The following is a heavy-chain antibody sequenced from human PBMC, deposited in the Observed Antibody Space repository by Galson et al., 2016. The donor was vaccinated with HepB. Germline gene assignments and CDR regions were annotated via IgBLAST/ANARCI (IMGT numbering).Heavy chain of an antibody. D-gene: IGHD5-24*01. CDR1: GFSVSHHY. CDR2: IYYDGST. CDR3: ARDFRDGYARRLDT. V-gene: IGHV3-53*01. Sequence: SLRLSCAVSGFSVSHHYMTWVRQAPGKGLEWVSVIYYDGSTYYSDSVKDRFTISRDTSTNTLYLQMNTLRDDDTAIYYCARDFRDGYARRLDTWGQGTLVSVSS. J-gene: IGHJ5*02.